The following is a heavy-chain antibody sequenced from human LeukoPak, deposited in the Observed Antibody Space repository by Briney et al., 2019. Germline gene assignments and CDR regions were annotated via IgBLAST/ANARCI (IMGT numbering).Heavy chain of an antibody. Sequence: GGSLRLSCAGSGFTFNTFGMNWVRQAPGKGLEWVSSISSTSFYIYYADSVKGRFTISRDNAKNSLYLQMNSLRAEDTAVYYCVRAGRVATEDWGQGTLVTVSS. CDR1: GFTFNTFG. CDR3: VRAGRVATED. V-gene: IGHV3-21*01. D-gene: IGHD6-13*01. J-gene: IGHJ4*02. CDR2: ISSTSFYI.